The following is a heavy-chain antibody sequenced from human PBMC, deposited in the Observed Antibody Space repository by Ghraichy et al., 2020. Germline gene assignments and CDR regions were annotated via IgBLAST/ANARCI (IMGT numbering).Heavy chain of an antibody. CDR3: AKDQHKDGMDV. J-gene: IGHJ6*02. CDR1: GFTFSSYG. Sequence: CAASGFTFSSYGMHWVRQAPGKGLEWVAVISYDGSNKYYADSVKGRFTISRDNSKNTLYLQMSSLRGEDTAVYYCAKDQHKDGMDVWGQGTTVTVSS. V-gene: IGHV3-30*18. CDR2: ISYDGSNK.